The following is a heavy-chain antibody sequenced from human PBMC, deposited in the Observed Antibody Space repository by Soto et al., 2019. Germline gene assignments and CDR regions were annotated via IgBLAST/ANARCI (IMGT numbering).Heavy chain of an antibody. Sequence: GSLRLSCFVSGFPFSSFGMHWVRQAPGKGLEWVSSISNDGSNQHYADSVKGRFTISRDNSKNTVYLQLNSLRGEDTAVYYCSRSRPTGRRDYYYYGMDVWGQGTPVTVSS. J-gene: IGHJ6*02. CDR1: GFPFSSFG. CDR3: SRSRPTGRRDYYYYGMDV. D-gene: IGHD1-1*01. V-gene: IGHV3-30*03. CDR2: ISNDGSNQ.